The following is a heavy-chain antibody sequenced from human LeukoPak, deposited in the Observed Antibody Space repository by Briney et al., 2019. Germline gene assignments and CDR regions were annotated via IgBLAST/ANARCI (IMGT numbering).Heavy chain of an antibody. CDR1: VFTSADYA. CDR2: VCRNSGSI. V-gene: IGHV3-9*02. J-gene: IGHJ4*02. D-gene: IGHD3-22*01. Sequence: GGSLRLSRAASVFTSADYAMQWVRHAPGKGHGRVSGVCRNSGSIGYADSVKGRFTISRDNAKNSLYLQMNSLRSEDTALYYCAKGYYDSSGCYYSRTYFDYWGQGTLVTVSS. CDR3: AKGYYDSSGCYYSRTYFDY.